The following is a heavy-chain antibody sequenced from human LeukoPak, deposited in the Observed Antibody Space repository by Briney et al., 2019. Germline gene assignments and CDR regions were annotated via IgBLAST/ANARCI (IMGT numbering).Heavy chain of an antibody. CDR2: IKQDGSEK. J-gene: IGHJ6*03. CDR1: GFTFSTYC. V-gene: IGHV3-7*01. CDR3: ARDSSIYYYYMDV. Sequence: GGSLRLSCAASGFTFSTYCMSWVRQAPGKGLEWVANIKQDGSEKYYVDSVKGRFTISRDNAKNSLYLQMNSLRAEDTAVYYCARDSSIYYYYMDVWGKGTTVTVSS.